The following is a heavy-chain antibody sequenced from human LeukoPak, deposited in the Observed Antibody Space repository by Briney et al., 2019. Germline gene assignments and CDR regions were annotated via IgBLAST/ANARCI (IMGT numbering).Heavy chain of an antibody. J-gene: IGHJ4*02. V-gene: IGHV3-53*01. CDR2: VYSGGNT. CDR3: ARLGPYYSDY. CDR1: GFTFSSNY. Sequence: GGSLRLSCAASGFTFSSNYMSWVRQAPGKGLEWVSVVYSGGNTYYSDSVKGRFTISRDNSKNTLYLQMNSLRAEDTAVYYCARLGPYYSDYWVQGTLVTVSS. D-gene: IGHD1-26*01.